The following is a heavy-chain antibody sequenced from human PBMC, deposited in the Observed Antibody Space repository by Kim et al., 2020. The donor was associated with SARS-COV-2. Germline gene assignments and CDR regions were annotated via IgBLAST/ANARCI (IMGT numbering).Heavy chain of an antibody. V-gene: IGHV3-33*03. CDR1: GFTFSDFG. D-gene: IGHD3-9*01. CDR2: IWYDGSNK. J-gene: IGHJ6*02. Sequence: GGSLRLSCAASGFTFSDFGMHWVRQAPGRGLEWVAVIWYDGSNKYYADSVKGRFTISRDNSKNTLFLQMNSLRAEDTALYYCAKPPYDLLTDHPADYGMDVWGQGTTVTVSS. CDR3: AKPPYDLLTDHPADYGMDV.